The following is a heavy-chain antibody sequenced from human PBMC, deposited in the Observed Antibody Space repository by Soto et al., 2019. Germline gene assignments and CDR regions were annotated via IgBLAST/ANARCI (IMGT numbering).Heavy chain of an antibody. Sequence: SVTGSGKTSGSSFTIDIINWGRQAPGQGLEWLGGIIPISGTANYAQKFQGRVTITADKSTSTAYMELSNLRSEDTAVYYCAREFGEMVSHGYYKGFGYWGQGTLVTVSS. V-gene: IGHV1-69*06. CDR3: AREFGEMVSHGYYKGFGY. CDR1: GSSFTIDI. J-gene: IGHJ4*02. CDR2: IIPISGTA. D-gene: IGHD3-22*01.